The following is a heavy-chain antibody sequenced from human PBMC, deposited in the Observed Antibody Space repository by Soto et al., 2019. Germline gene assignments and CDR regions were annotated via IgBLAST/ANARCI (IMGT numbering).Heavy chain of an antibody. CDR3: ARGAYYYDSSGLSY. V-gene: IGHV3-7*01. Sequence: PGGSLRLSCAASGFTFSSYWMSWVRQAPGKGLEWVANIKQGGSEKYYVDSVKGRFTISRDNAKNSLYLQMNSLRAEDTAVYYCARGAYYYDSSGLSYWGQGTLVTVSS. CDR1: GFTFSSYW. J-gene: IGHJ4*02. D-gene: IGHD3-22*01. CDR2: IKQGGSEK.